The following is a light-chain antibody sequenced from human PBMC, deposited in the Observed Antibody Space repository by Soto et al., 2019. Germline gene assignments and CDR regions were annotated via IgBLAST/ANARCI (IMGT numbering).Light chain of an antibody. Sequence: QAVVTQSPSVSAAPGQTATISCSGSSSNIGNNYVSWYQQLPGTAPKLLIYDNNKRPSGIPDRFSGSKSGTSGTLDITGLQTGDEADYYCATWDGSLPGEVFGGGTELTVL. CDR2: DNN. CDR3: ATWDGSLPGEV. J-gene: IGLJ2*01. CDR1: SSNIGNNY. V-gene: IGLV1-51*01.